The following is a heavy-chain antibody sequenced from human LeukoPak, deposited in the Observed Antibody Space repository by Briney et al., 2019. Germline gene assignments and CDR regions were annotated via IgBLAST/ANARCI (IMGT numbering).Heavy chain of an antibody. CDR2: IYYTGST. CDR1: GGSISNYF. Sequence: SETLSLTCTVSGGSISNYFWRWLRQPPGKGVEWVGYIYYTGSTNYNPSLKSRVTISVGTSKNQFSLKLSSVTAADTAVYYCARPSRSISTAGAFDIWGQGTMVTVSS. D-gene: IGHD3-10*01. J-gene: IGHJ3*02. V-gene: IGHV4-59*01. CDR3: ARPSRSISTAGAFDI.